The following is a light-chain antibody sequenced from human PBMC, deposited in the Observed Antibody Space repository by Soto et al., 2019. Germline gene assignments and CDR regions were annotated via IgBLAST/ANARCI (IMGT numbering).Light chain of an antibody. J-gene: IGLJ2*01. Sequence: QPVLTQSPSASASLGASVKLTCTLSSGHSNYAIAWHQQQPEKGPRYLMRVNIDGSHNKGDGIPDRFSGSSSGAERYLTISGLQSEAEADYYCQTWGTGFSVVFGGGTKLTVL. CDR3: QTWGTGFSVV. CDR2: VNIDGSH. CDR1: SGHSNYA. V-gene: IGLV4-69*01.